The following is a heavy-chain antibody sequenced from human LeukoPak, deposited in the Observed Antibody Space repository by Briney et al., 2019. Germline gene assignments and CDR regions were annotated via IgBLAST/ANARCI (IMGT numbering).Heavy chain of an antibody. Sequence: GSLRLSCAASGFTFSSYGMHWVRQAPGKGLEWVAFIRYDGSNKYYADSVKGRFTISRDNSKNTLYLQMNSLRAEDTAVYYCARDNYDILTGYKYNWFDPWGQGTLVTVSS. CDR1: GFTFSSYG. D-gene: IGHD3-9*01. J-gene: IGHJ5*02. V-gene: IGHV3-30*02. CDR3: ARDNYDILTGYKYNWFDP. CDR2: IRYDGSNK.